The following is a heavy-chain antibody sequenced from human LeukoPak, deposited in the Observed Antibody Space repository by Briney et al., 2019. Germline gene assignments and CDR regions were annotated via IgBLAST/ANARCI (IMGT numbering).Heavy chain of an antibody. Sequence: PSETLSLTCTVSGGSISSYYWSWIRQPPGKGLEWIGYIYYSGSTNYNPSLKSRVTISVDTSKNQFSLKLSSVTAADTAVYYCARACSSCPFFYWGQGTLVTVSS. CDR2: IYYSGST. D-gene: IGHD6-13*01. CDR3: ARACSSCPFFY. V-gene: IGHV4-59*01. CDR1: GGSISSYY. J-gene: IGHJ4*02.